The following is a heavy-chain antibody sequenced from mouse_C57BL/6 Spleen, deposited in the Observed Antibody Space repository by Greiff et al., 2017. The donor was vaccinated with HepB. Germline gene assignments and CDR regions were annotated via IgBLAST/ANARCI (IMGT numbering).Heavy chain of an antibody. CDR1: GFTFSDYG. CDR3: AVGFFAY. V-gene: IGHV5-17*01. CDR2: ISSGSSTI. Sequence: DVQLVESGGGLVQPGGSLKLSCAASGFTFSDYGMHWVRQAPEKGLEWVAYISSGSSTIYYADTVKGRFTITRDNAKNTLFLQMNSLRSEDAAMYYCAVGFFAYWGQGTLVTVSA. J-gene: IGHJ3*01.